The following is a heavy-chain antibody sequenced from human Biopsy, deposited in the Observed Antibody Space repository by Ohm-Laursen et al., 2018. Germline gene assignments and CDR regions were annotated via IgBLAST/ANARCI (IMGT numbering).Heavy chain of an antibody. CDR3: ARATNSTGWPYYYFYGMDV. CDR2: IYYSGNT. J-gene: IGHJ6*02. V-gene: IGHV4-59*07. CDR1: GGSISSDY. D-gene: IGHD2/OR15-2a*01. Sequence: GTLSLTCTVSGGSISSDYWSWIRQPPGKGLEWIGYIYYSGNTNYNPSLKSRVTISVDTSKNQFSLRLNSVTAADTAVYYCARATNSTGWPYYYFYGMDVWGQGTTVTVSS.